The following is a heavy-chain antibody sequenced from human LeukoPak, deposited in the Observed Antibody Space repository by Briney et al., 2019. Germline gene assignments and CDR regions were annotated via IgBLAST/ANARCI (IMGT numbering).Heavy chain of an antibody. D-gene: IGHD3-22*01. CDR3: ARAAPTRTLIGSGADY. J-gene: IGHJ4*02. CDR1: GFTLSSYS. V-gene: IGHV3-21*01. Sequence: GGSLRLSCAASGFTLSSYSMNWVRPAPGKGLEWVSSISSSSSYIYYADSVKGRFTISRDNAKRSLYLQMNSLRAEDTAVYYCARAAPTRTLIGSGADYWGQGTLVTVSS. CDR2: ISSSSSYI.